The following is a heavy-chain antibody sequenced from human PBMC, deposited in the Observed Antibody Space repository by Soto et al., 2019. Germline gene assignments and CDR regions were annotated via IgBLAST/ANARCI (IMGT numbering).Heavy chain of an antibody. Sequence: GYTFTGYYMHWVRQAPGQGLEWMGWINPNSGGTNYAQKFQGWVTMTRDTSISTAYMELSRLRSDDTAVYYCARAAAGTGDAFDIWGQGTMVTVSS. CDR2: INPNSGGT. CDR1: GYTFTGYY. CDR3: ARAAAGTGDAFDI. J-gene: IGHJ3*02. D-gene: IGHD6-13*01. V-gene: IGHV1-2*04.